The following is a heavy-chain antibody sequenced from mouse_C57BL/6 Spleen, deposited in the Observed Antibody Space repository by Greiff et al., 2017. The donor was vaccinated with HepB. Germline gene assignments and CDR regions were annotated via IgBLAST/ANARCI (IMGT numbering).Heavy chain of an antibody. J-gene: IGHJ2*01. D-gene: IGHD2-3*01. Sequence: EVKLVESGEGLVKPGGSLKLSCAASGFTFSSYAMSWVRQTPEKRLEWVAYISSGGDYIYYADTVKGRFTISRDNARKTLYLQMSSLKSEDTAMYYCTRDDGNYFDYWGQGTTLTVSS. V-gene: IGHV5-9-1*02. CDR3: TRDDGNYFDY. CDR1: GFTFSSYA. CDR2: ISSGGDYI.